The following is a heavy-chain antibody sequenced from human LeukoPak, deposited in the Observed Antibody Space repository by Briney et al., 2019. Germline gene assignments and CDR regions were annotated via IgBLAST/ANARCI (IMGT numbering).Heavy chain of an antibody. Sequence: GGSLRLSCAASGFTVSSNYMSWVRQAPGKGLEWVSVIYSGGSTYYADSVKGRFTISRDNSKNTLYLQMNSLRAEDTAVYYCAKGVVVITTRSSFYYYGMDVWGQGTTVTVSS. CDR1: GFTVSSNY. CDR3: AKGVVVITTRSSFYYYGMDV. J-gene: IGHJ6*02. D-gene: IGHD3-22*01. CDR2: IYSGGST. V-gene: IGHV3-53*01.